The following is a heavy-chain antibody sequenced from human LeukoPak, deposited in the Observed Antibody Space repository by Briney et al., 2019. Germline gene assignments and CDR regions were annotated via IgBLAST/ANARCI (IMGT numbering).Heavy chain of an antibody. CDR2: IYYSEST. D-gene: IGHD3-10*01. Sequence: SETLSLTCTVSGGSISSYYWSWIRQPPGKGLEWIGYIYYSESTNYNPSLKSRVTISVATSKSQFSLKLSSVTAADTAVYYCARVQPNYYGSGSYADYWGQGTLVTVSS. CDR1: GGSISSYY. J-gene: IGHJ4*02. CDR3: ARVQPNYYGSGSYADY. V-gene: IGHV4-59*01.